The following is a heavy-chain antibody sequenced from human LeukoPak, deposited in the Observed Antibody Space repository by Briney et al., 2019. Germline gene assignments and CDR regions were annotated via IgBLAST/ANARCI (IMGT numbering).Heavy chain of an antibody. V-gene: IGHV4-31*03. J-gene: IGHJ5*02. D-gene: IGHD2-2*01. Sequence: SQTLSLTCTVSGGSISSGGYYWSWIRQHPGKGLEWIGYIYYSGSTYYNPSLKSRVTISVDTSKNQFSLKLSSVTAADTAVYYCAREGSLKYQLPLSWFDPWGQGTLVTVSS. CDR3: AREGSLKYQLPLSWFDP. CDR1: GGSISSGGYY. CDR2: IYYSGST.